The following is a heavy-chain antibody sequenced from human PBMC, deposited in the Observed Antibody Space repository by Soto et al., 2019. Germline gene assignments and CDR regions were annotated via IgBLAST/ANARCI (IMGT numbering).Heavy chain of an antibody. Sequence: EVQLVESGGGLVKPGESLRLSCPASGLPSSNAWLNWARQAPGKGMEWVGLIKSKTDGGTIDYPAPVKGRFIISRDDSRNTLYLQMNSLKTEDTAVYYCTTAHPRGPDYWGQGTLVTVSS. V-gene: IGHV3-15*01. CDR1: GLPSSNAW. CDR2: IKSKTDGGTI. D-gene: IGHD5-12*01. J-gene: IGHJ4*02. CDR3: TTAHPRGPDY.